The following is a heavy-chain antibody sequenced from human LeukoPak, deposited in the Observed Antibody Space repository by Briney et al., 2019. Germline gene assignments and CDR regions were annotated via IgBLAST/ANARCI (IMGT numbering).Heavy chain of an antibody. J-gene: IGHJ4*02. CDR1: GLIFDDYA. D-gene: IGHD3-22*01. CDR2: INWNSGIF. V-gene: IGHV3-9*01. CDR3: AKVEFYYDSSGYYDH. Sequence: GGSLRLSCEASGLIFDDYAMHWVRQVPGKGLEWVSGINWNSGIFGYADSVKGRFIISRDNAKNSLYLQMNSLRVGDTALYYCAKVEFYYDSSGYYDHWGLGTLVTVSS.